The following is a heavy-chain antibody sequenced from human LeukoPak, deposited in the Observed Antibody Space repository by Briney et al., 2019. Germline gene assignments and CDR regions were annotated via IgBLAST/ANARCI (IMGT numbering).Heavy chain of an antibody. J-gene: IGHJ4*02. CDR1: GFIFSSYA. D-gene: IGHD3/OR15-3a*01. V-gene: IGHV3-30*04. CDR3: AKDQGLVMLDY. CDR2: ISYDGSNK. Sequence: GGSLRLSCAASGFIFSSYAMHWVRQAPGKGREWVAVISYDGSNKYYADSVKGRFTISRDNSKSTLYLQMNSLRAEDTAVYYCAKDQGLVMLDYWGQGTLVTVSS.